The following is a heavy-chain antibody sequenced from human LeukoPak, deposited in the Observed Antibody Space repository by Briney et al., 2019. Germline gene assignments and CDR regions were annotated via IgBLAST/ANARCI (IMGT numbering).Heavy chain of an antibody. CDR3: ARPSGVGATLYYFDQ. V-gene: IGHV1-46*01. CDR1: GYTFTDYY. CDR2: INPITGRT. J-gene: IGHJ4*02. Sequence: GASVKVSCKASGYTFTDYYMHWVRQAPGQGFEWIGIINPITGRTSYAQEFQGRVTMTRDTSTSTFYMALSSLRSEDTAVYYCARPSGVGATLYYFDQWGQGTLVTVSS. D-gene: IGHD1-26*01.